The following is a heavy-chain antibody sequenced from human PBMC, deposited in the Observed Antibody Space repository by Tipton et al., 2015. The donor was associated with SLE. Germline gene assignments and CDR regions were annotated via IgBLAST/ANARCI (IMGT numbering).Heavy chain of an antibody. D-gene: IGHD2-2*01. V-gene: IGHV4-38-2*01. CDR2: IYHSGST. CDR3: ARVVIPAAPSHYYYGMDV. Sequence: TLSLTCAVSDFSISSGYYWGWIRQPPGKGLEWIGTIYHSGSTYYNPSLKSRVTISVDTSKNQFSLNLNSVTAADTAVYYCARVVIPAAPSHYYYGMDVWGQGTTATVSS. J-gene: IGHJ6*02. CDR1: DFSISSGYY.